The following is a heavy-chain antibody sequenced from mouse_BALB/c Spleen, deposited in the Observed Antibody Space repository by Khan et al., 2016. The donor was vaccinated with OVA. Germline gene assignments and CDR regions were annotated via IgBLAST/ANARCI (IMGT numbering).Heavy chain of an antibody. D-gene: IGHD3-3*01. CDR1: GYSLTSNYA. V-gene: IGHV3-2*02. Sequence: EVQLQESGPGLVKPSQSLSLTCTVTGYSLTSNYAWNWIRQFPGNKLEWMGYINYSGSTSYTPSLKSRISITRDTSKNQFFLQWNSVTTEDTATYFCARGRAYWGQGTLVTVSA. CDR2: INYSGST. J-gene: IGHJ3*01. CDR3: ARGRAY.